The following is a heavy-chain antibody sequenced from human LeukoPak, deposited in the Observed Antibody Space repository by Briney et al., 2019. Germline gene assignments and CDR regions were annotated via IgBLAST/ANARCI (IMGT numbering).Heavy chain of an antibody. Sequence: SETLSLTCTVSGGSVSSGSYYWSWIRQPPGKGLEWIGYIYYSGSTIYSPSLTSRVTISVDRTKNQFSLKLSSVTAADTAVYYCARRNADDVFDIWGQGTMVTVSS. CDR2: IYYSGST. J-gene: IGHJ3*02. CDR3: ARRNADDVFDI. V-gene: IGHV4-61*01. CDR1: GGSVSSGSYY.